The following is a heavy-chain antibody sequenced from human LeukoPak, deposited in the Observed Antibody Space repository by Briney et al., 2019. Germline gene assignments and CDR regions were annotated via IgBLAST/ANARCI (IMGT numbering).Heavy chain of an antibody. V-gene: IGHV4-39*07. CDR2: IYYSGST. CDR1: GGSISSSSYY. CDR3: ARDPNGLNWFDP. Sequence: SETLSVTCTVSGGSISSSSYYWGWIRQPPGKGLEWVGSIYYSGSTYYNPSLKSRVTISVDTSKNQFSLKLSSVTAADTAVYYCARDPNGLNWFDPWGQGTLVTVSS. D-gene: IGHD4/OR15-4a*01. J-gene: IGHJ5*02.